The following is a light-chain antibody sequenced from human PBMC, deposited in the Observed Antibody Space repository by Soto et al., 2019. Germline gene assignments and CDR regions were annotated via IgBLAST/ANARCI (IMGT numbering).Light chain of an antibody. Sequence: QSVLTQPASVSGSPGQSITISCTGTSSDVGGYNYVSWYQQHPGKAPKLIIYDVSNRPSGVSYRFSGSKSGNTASLTISGLQAEDEADYYCSSYTSSGTLVFGGGTKVTVL. CDR3: SSYTSSGTLV. J-gene: IGLJ2*01. CDR2: DVS. V-gene: IGLV2-14*03. CDR1: SSDVGGYNY.